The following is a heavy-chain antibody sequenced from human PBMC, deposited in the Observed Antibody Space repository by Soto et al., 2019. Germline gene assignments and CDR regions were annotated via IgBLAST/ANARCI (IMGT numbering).Heavy chain of an antibody. J-gene: IGHJ3*02. CDR2: ISYDGSNK. V-gene: IGHV3-30-3*01. CDR1: GFTFSSYA. D-gene: IGHD5-12*01. Sequence: QVQLVESGGGVVQPGRSLRLSCAASGFTFSSYAMHWVRQAPGKGLEWVAVISYDGSNKYYADSVKGRFTISRDNSKNTLYLQMNSLRAEDTAVYYCARAVGWLRFDIWGQGTMVTVSS. CDR3: ARAVGWLRFDI.